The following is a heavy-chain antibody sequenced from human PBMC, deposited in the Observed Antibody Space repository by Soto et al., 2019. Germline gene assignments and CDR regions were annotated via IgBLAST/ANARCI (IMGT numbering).Heavy chain of an antibody. CDR3: ARGRYCSSTSCYFYDYYYMDV. J-gene: IGHJ6*03. Sequence: ASVKVSCKASGYTLTGYYMHWVRQAPGQGLEWMGWINPNSGGTNYAQKFQGWVTMTRDTSISTAYMELSRLRSDDTAVYYCARGRYCSSTSCYFYDYYYMDVWGKGTTVTVSS. CDR2: INPNSGGT. CDR1: GYTLTGYY. D-gene: IGHD2-2*01. V-gene: IGHV1-2*04.